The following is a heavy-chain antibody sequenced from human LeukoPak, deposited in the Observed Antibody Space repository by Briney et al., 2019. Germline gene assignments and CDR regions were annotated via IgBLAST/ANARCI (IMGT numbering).Heavy chain of an antibody. CDR3: TRRRPTGSSGSEVVGYDGFDI. CDR2: IRSKANNYAT. V-gene: IGHV3-73*01. Sequence: GGSLRLSCVASGFIFSGSAMHWVRQASGKGLKWVGRIRSKANNYATAYAASMKGRFTISRDDSKNTAYLQMNSLKTEDTAVYYCTRRRPTGSSGSEVVGYDGFDIWGQGTVVTVSS. CDR1: GFIFSGSA. D-gene: IGHD3-22*01. J-gene: IGHJ3*02.